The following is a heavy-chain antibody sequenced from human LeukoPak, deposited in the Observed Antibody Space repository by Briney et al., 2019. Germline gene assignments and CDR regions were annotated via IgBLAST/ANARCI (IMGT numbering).Heavy chain of an antibody. J-gene: IGHJ4*02. CDR2: ILYDGTNT. Sequence: GGSLRLSCAASGFTFSSYWMSWVRQAPGRGLEWVAVILYDGTNTYYADSVKGRFTISRDNSKNTLYLQMNSLRAEDTAVYYCAKDPSGLYGDLDYWGQGTLVTISS. CDR3: AKDPSGLYGDLDY. D-gene: IGHD4-17*01. CDR1: GFTFSSYW. V-gene: IGHV3-30*18.